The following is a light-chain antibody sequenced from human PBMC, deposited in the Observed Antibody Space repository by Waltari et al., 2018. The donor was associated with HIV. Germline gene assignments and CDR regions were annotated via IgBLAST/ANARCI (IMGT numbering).Light chain of an antibody. CDR1: QTISSY. CDR3: QQSYNNPRT. CDR2: VTS. Sequence: DIQMTQSPSSLSASVGDRVTLTCRASQTISSYLNWYQQKPGQAPKLLMYVTSSLQSGDPSRFSGSGSGTDFTLTINNLQPEDLETYYCQQSYNNPRTFGQGTKVEI. J-gene: IGKJ1*01. V-gene: IGKV1-39*01.